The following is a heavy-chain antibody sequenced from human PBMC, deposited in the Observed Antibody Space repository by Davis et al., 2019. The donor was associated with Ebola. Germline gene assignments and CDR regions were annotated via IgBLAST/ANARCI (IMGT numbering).Heavy chain of an antibody. D-gene: IGHD3-9*01. CDR1: GFTFSSYA. V-gene: IGHV3-30-3*01. J-gene: IGHJ4*02. Sequence: GESLKISCAASGFTFSSYAMHWVRQAPGKGLEWVAVISYDGSNKYYADSVKGRFTISRDNSKNTLYLQMNSLRAEDTAVYYCARERYYDILTGPYVYWGQGTLVTVSS. CDR2: ISYDGSNK. CDR3: ARERYYDILTGPYVY.